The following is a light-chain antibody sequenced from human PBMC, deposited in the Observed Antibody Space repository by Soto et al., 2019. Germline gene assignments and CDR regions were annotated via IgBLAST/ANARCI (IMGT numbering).Light chain of an antibody. V-gene: IGKV3D-20*02. CDR1: QSVRSNH. J-gene: IGKJ5*01. CDR2: DAS. Sequence: EIVLTQSPGTLSLSPGERATLSCRASQSVRSNHLAWYQQKPGQAPRLLIYDASNRATGIPARFSGSGSGTDFTLTISSLEPEDFAVYYCQQRSNWLITFGQGTRLEIK. CDR3: QQRSNWLIT.